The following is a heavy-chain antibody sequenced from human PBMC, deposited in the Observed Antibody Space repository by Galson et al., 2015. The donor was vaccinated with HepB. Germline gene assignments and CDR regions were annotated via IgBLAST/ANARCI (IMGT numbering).Heavy chain of an antibody. CDR1: GFTFSSYN. V-gene: IGHV3-48*01. Sequence: SLRLSCAASGFTFSSYNMNWVRQAPGKGLEWVSYISSSSSTIYYADSVKGLFTISRDNAKNSLYLQMISLRAEDTAMYYCARDPLGSHMDVWGKGTTVTVSS. D-gene: IGHD2-15*01. J-gene: IGHJ6*03. CDR3: ARDPLGSHMDV. CDR2: ISSSSSTI.